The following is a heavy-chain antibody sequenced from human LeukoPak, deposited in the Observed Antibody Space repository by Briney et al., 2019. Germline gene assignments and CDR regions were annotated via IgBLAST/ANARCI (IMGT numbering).Heavy chain of an antibody. V-gene: IGHV3-23*01. J-gene: IGHJ4*02. D-gene: IGHD3-10*01. CDR3: AKGLRWFGESLDYFDY. CDR2: ISGSGGRT. Sequence: GGSLRLSCAASGFTFSSYAMNWVRQAPGKGLEWVSGISGSGGRTYYADSVKGRFTISRDNSQNTLYLQMNSLRAEDTAVYYCAKGLRWFGESLDYFDYWGQGTLVTVSS. CDR1: GFTFSSYA.